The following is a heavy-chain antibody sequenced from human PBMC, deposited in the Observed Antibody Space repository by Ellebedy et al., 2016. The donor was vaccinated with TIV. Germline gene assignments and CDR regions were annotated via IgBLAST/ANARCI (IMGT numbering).Heavy chain of an antibody. J-gene: IGHJ6*02. Sequence: MPSETLSLTCTVSGGSMSSGGDYWSWIRQHPGKGLEWIGHIYYSGSTYYNPSLKSRVTISIDTSKNQFSLKVSSVTAADTAVYYCARVKCSSTTCYFRYGMDVWGQGTTVTVSS. CDR3: ARVKCSSTTCYFRYGMDV. CDR1: GGSMSSGGDY. V-gene: IGHV4-31*03. D-gene: IGHD2-2*01. CDR2: IYYSGST.